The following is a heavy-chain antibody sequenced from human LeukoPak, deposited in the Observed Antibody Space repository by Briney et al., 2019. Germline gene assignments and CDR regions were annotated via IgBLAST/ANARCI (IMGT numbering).Heavy chain of an antibody. CDR3: ASMRFLEWLLNYDAFDI. J-gene: IGHJ3*02. V-gene: IGHV1-2*02. CDR1: GYTFTGYY. Sequence: ASVKASCKASGYTFTGYYMHWVRQAPGQGLEWMGWINPNSGGTNYAQKFQGRVTMTRDTSISTAYMELSRPRSDDTAVYYCASMRFLEWLLNYDAFDIWGQGTMVTVSS. D-gene: IGHD3-3*01. CDR2: INPNSGGT.